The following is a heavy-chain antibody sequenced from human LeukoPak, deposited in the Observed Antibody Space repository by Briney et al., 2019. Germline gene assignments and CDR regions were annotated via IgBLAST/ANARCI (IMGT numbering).Heavy chain of an antibody. CDR2: ISDTGNT. CDR1: GFTFSSYA. V-gene: IGHV3-23*01. D-gene: IGHD2-15*01. CDR3: AKAPVTTCRGAFCYPFDY. Sequence: GGSLRLSCAASGFTFSSYAMSWVRQAPGKGLEWVSAISDTGNTYHSDSVKGRFTISRDSSKNTLFLQMNRLRPEDAAVYYCAKAPVTTCRGAFCYPFDYWGLGTLVTVSS. J-gene: IGHJ4*02.